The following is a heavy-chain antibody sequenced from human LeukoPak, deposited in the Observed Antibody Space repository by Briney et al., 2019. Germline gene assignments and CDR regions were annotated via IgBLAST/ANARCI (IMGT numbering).Heavy chain of an antibody. CDR2: ISYDGSNK. CDR1: GFTFSSYA. V-gene: IGHV3-30*04. D-gene: IGHD5-18*01. Sequence: PGRSLRLSCAASGFTFSSYAMHWVRQAPGKGLEWVAAISYDGSNKYYADSVKGRFTISRDNSKNTLYLQMNSLRAEDTAVYYCARGPLPVDTAMVTVDYWGQGTLVTVSS. J-gene: IGHJ4*02. CDR3: ARGPLPVDTAMVTVDY.